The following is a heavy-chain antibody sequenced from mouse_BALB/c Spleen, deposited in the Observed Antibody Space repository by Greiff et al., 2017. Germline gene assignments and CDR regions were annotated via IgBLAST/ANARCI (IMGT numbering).Heavy chain of an antibody. Sequence: VQLQQSGAELVRPGVSVKISCKGSGYTFTDYAMHWVKQSHAKSLEWIGVISTYYGDASYNQKFKGKATMTVDKSSSTAYMELARLTSEDSAIYYCARGGERRYFDVWGAGTTVTVSS. CDR2: ISTYYGDA. CDR3: ARGGERRYFDV. CDR1: GYTFTDYA. D-gene: IGHD2-12*01. V-gene: IGHV1S137*01. J-gene: IGHJ1*01.